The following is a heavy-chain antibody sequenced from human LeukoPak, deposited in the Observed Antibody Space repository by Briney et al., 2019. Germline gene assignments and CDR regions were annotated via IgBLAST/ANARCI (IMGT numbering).Heavy chain of an antibody. J-gene: IGHJ4*02. CDR3: ARHLAGHFGGFYFDY. Sequence: SETLSLTCIVSGGSISSNNFYWGWIRQPPGKGLEWIGTIYYSGSTYYNPSLKSRVTISVDTSKNQFSLKLTSVTAADTALYYCARHLAGHFGGFYFDYWGQGTLVTVSS. CDR1: GGSISSNNFY. CDR2: IYYSGST. V-gene: IGHV4-39*07. D-gene: IGHD2-21*01.